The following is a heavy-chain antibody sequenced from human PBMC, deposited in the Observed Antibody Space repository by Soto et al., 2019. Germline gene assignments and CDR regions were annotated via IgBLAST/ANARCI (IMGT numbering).Heavy chain of an antibody. D-gene: IGHD2-15*01. CDR3: AKVKAAAPCINY. J-gene: IGHJ4*02. Sequence: GGSLRLSCAASGFTFSNYAMNWVRQAPGKGLELVSGITSGGSTYYADSVKGRFTISRDNSKNTLSLQMNSLRAEDTAVYYCAKVKAAAPCINYWGQGTLVTVSS. CDR1: GFTFSNYA. V-gene: IGHV3-23*01. CDR2: ITSGGST.